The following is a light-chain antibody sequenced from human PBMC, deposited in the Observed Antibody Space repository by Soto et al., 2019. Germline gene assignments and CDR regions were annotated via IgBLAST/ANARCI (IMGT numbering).Light chain of an antibody. V-gene: IGKV1-33*01. CDR2: DAS. CDR3: QQYDNRLT. Sequence: DLPMTQSPSTLSASVGDSVTITCRASQSITNWLAWYQQKPGKAPKLLIYDASNLETGVPSRFSGSGSGTDFTFTISSLHPEDIATYYCQQYDNRLTFGGGTKVDIK. CDR1: QSITNW. J-gene: IGKJ4*01.